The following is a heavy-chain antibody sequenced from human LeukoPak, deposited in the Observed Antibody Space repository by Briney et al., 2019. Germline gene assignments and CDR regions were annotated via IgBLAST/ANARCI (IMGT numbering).Heavy chain of an antibody. Sequence: GGSLRLSCAASGFPLSSYSINWFRQAPGKGLEWVAYISASGSNIYYVDSGKGRFTVSRDNPKSSLFLQMNSPRAEDTAVYYCARVKGSYFDYWGQGALVTVSS. CDR2: ISASGSNI. J-gene: IGHJ4*02. CDR3: ARVKGSYFDY. CDR1: GFPLSSYS. D-gene: IGHD2-15*01. V-gene: IGHV3-48*01.